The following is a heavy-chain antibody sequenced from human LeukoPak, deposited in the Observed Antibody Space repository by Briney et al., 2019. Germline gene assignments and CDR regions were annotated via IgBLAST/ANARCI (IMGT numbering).Heavy chain of an antibody. J-gene: IGHJ4*02. CDR2: IRAKAYGGTT. CDR1: GLTFGGFP. CDR3: TRGSGRFEY. D-gene: IGHD2-15*01. Sequence: SGRSLRLSCAGSGLTFGGFPMTWVRQAPGKGLGWVGYIRAKAYGGTTEYAASVKGRFTISRDDSKRIAFLQMNSLQTLDTAIYYCTRGSGRFEYWGQGVLVTVSS. V-gene: IGHV3-49*04.